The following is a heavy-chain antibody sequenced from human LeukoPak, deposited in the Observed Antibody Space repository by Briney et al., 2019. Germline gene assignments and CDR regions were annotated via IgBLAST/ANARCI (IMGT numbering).Heavy chain of an antibody. Sequence: GGSLRLSCAASGSAFSNYGMHWVRQAPGKGLEWVALIWYDGNDKYYADSVKGRFTISRDNSKNTLFLQMNSLRVEDTAVYYCAKCGITSWYPDEGHFDYWGQGTLVTVSS. CDR2: IWYDGNDK. D-gene: IGHD6-13*01. V-gene: IGHV3-33*06. J-gene: IGHJ4*02. CDR3: AKCGITSWYPDEGHFDY. CDR1: GSAFSNYG.